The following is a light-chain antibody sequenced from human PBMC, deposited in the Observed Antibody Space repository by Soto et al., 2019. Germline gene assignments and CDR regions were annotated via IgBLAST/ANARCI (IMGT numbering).Light chain of an antibody. CDR1: SSVIGGYDY. V-gene: IGLV2-14*01. CDR2: EVR. CDR3: CSYTRTSNHYF. J-gene: IGLJ1*01. Sequence: QSALTQPASVSGSPGQSITISCTGTSSVIGGYDYVSWYQQRPGKAPKLMIYEVRYRPSGVSNRFSGSKSGNTASLTISGLQAEDEAVYYCCSYTRTSNHYFFGSGTKVTVL.